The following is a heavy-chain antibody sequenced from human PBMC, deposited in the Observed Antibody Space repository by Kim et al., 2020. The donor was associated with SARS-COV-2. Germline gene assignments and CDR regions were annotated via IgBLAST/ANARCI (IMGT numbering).Heavy chain of an antibody. CDR3: ARVKQTTKRYYFDY. Sequence: VDSVKGRFTIARDNAKNSLYLQMNSLRAEDTAVYYCARVKQTTKRYYFDYWGQGTLVTASS. D-gene: IGHD4-17*01. J-gene: IGHJ4*02. V-gene: IGHV3-7*01.